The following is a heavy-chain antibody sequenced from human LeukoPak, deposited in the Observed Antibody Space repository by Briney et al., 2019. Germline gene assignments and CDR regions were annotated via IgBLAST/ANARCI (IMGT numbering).Heavy chain of an antibody. Sequence: GGSLRLSCGASGFIFSNYGMNWVRQAPGKGLEWVSVIYSGGSIYYADSMKGRFTISGDNSKNMVFLQMNSLRVEDTAVYYCAASIVDFTFGEHFQHWGQGTLVTVSS. V-gene: IGHV3-53*01. CDR3: AASIVDFTFGEHFQH. CDR2: IYSGGSI. J-gene: IGHJ1*01. CDR1: GFIFSNYG. D-gene: IGHD1-26*01.